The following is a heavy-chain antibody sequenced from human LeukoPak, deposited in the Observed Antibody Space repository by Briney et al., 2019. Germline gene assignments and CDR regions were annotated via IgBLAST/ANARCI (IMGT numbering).Heavy chain of an antibody. CDR2: ISAYNGNT. V-gene: IGHV1-18*01. CDR1: GYTFSSYG. D-gene: IGHD3-16*02. CDR3: ARDRRERLRLGELSLDY. Sequence: ASVKVSCKASGYTFSSYGISWVRQAPGQGLEWMGWISAYNGNTNYAQKLQGRVTMTTDTSTSTAYMELRSLRSDDTAVYYCARDRRERLRLGELSLDYWGQGTLVTVSS. J-gene: IGHJ4*02.